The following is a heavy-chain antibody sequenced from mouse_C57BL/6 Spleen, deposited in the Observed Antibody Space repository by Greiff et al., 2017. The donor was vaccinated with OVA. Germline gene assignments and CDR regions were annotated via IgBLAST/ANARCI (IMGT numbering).Heavy chain of an antibody. CDR1: GYAFSSSW. D-gene: IGHD1-1*01. Sequence: VQLQQSGPELVKPGASVKISCKASGYAFSSSWMHWVKQRPGQGLEWIGRIYPGDGDTNYNGKFKGKATLTADKSSSTAYMQLSSLTSEDSAVYFCASFTTVYWGQGTTLTVSS. CDR3: ASFTTVY. J-gene: IGHJ2*01. CDR2: IYPGDGDT. V-gene: IGHV1-82*01.